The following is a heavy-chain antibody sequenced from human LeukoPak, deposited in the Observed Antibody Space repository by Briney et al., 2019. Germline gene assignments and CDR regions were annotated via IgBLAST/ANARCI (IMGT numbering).Heavy chain of an antibody. CDR2: INPDGSST. Sequence: PGGSLRLSCAASGFTFSSYWMHWVRQAPGKGLVWVSRINPDGSSTNYADSVKGRFTISRDNAKNSLYLQMNSLRAEDTAVYYCARDRGPYGDLGNWGQGTLVTVSS. CDR3: ARDRGPYGDLGN. J-gene: IGHJ4*02. CDR1: GFTFSSYW. V-gene: IGHV3-74*01. D-gene: IGHD4-17*01.